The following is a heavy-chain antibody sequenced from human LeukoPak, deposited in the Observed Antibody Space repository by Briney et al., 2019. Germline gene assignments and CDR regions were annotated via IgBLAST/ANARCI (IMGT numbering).Heavy chain of an antibody. V-gene: IGHV1-2*02. CDR2: INPNSGGT. D-gene: IGHD3-3*01. Sequence: GASVKVSCKASGYTFTGYYMHWVRQAPGQGLEWMGWINPNSGGTNYAQKFQGRVTMTRDTSISTAYMELSRLRSDDTAVYYCARDPQAGYDFWSGFEDWYFDLWGRGTLVTVSS. J-gene: IGHJ2*01. CDR3: ARDPQAGYDFWSGFEDWYFDL. CDR1: GYTFTGYY.